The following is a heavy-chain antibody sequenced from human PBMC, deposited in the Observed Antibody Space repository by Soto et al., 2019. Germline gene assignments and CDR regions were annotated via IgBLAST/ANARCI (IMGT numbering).Heavy chain of an antibody. J-gene: IGHJ3*02. V-gene: IGHV1-3*01. CDR3: ARGAVFFGWGSYYRGVSGAFDI. D-gene: IGHD3-10*01. CDR2: INAGNGNT. CDR1: GYTFTSYA. Sequence: ASVKVSCKASGYTFTSYAMHWVRQAPGQRLEWMGWINAGNGNTKYSQKFQGRVTITRDTSASTAYMELSSLRSEDTAVYYCARGAVFFGWGSYYRGVSGAFDIGGKGTMVT.